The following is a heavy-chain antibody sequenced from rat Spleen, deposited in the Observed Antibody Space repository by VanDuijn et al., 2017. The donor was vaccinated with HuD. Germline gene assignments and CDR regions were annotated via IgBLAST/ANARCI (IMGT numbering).Heavy chain of an antibody. D-gene: IGHD1-7*01. J-gene: IGHJ3*01. CDR2: ITNTGGST. V-gene: IGHV5-31*01. CDR1: GFTFNNYW. CDR3: TTVRYYGFDSPFTY. Sequence: EVQLVESGGGLVQPGRSLKLSCVASGFTFNNYWMTWIRQAPGKGLEWVASITNTGGSTYYPDSVKGRFTISRDNPKNTLFLQMDSLRSEDTATYYCTTVRYYGFDSPFTYWGQGTLVTVSS.